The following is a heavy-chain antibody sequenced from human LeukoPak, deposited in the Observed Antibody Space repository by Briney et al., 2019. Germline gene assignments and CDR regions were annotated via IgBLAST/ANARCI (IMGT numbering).Heavy chain of an antibody. V-gene: IGHV3-23*01. CDR2: ITGSGANT. J-gene: IGHJ4*02. Sequence: GGSLRLSCAASGFTFSSYGMHWVRQAPGKGLEWVSGITGSGANTYYADSVKGRFTFSRDNSKNTLSLQMNSLRAEDTAVYYCASLLSRVIVTGDFDNWGQGTLVTVSS. CDR1: GFTFSSYG. CDR3: ASLLSRVIVTGDFDN. D-gene: IGHD1-14*01.